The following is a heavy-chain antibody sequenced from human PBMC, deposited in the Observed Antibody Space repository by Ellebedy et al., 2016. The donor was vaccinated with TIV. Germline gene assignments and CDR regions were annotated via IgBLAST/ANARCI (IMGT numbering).Heavy chain of an antibody. V-gene: IGHV3-11*04. CDR1: GFTLSDYH. Sequence: GGSLRLSXAASGFTLSDYHMSWIRQAPGKGLEWVSYISRSGSIIYYADSVKGRFTISRDNAKNSLYLQMNSLRAEDTAVYFCVEGGSYHDYWGQGTLVSVSS. CDR3: VEGGSYHDY. CDR2: ISRSGSII. J-gene: IGHJ4*02. D-gene: IGHD3-16*01.